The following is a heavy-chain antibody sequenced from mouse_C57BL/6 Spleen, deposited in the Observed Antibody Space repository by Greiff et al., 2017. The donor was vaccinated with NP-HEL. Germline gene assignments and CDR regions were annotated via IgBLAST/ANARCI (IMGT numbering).Heavy chain of an antibody. J-gene: IGHJ3*01. V-gene: IGHV1-50*01. CDR2: IDPSDSYT. D-gene: IGHD2-2*01. CDR3: ARSMVKGVFAY. CDR1: GYTFTSYW. Sequence: VQLQESGAELVKPGASVKLSCKASGYTFTSYWMQWVKQRPGQGLEWIGEIDPSDSYTNYNQKFKGKATLTVDTSSSTAYMQLSSLTSEDSAVYYCARSMVKGVFAYWGQGTLVTVSA.